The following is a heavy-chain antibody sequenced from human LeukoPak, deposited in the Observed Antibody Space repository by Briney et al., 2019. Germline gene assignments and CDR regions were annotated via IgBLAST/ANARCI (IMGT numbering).Heavy chain of an antibody. CDR1: GYTFTSYW. CDR3: ARHDYGDYGWFDP. V-gene: IGHV5-51*01. CDR2: IYPGDSDT. D-gene: IGHD4-17*01. Sequence: PGASLKLSGKGSGYTFTSYWIGWVRQMPGKGLEWRGIIYPGDSDTRYSPSFQGQVTISADKSISTAYLQWSSLKASDTAMYYCARHDYGDYGWFDPWGQGTLVTVSS. J-gene: IGHJ5*02.